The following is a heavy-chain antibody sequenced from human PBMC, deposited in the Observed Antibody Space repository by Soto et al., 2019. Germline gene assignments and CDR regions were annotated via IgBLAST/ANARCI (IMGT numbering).Heavy chain of an antibody. V-gene: IGHV3-33*01. Sequence: QVQLVESGGGVVQPGRSLRLSCAASGFTFSSYGMHWVRQAPGKGLEWVAVIWYDGSNKYYADSVKGRFTISRDNSKNMLYLQMNSLRAEDTAVYYCARGLRITIFGVVIYYGMDVWGQGTTVTVSS. CDR2: IWYDGSNK. CDR3: ARGLRITIFGVVIYYGMDV. D-gene: IGHD3-3*01. CDR1: GFTFSSYG. J-gene: IGHJ6*02.